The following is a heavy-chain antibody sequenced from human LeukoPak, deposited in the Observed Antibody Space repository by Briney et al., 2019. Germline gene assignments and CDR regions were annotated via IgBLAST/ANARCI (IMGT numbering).Heavy chain of an antibody. V-gene: IGHV2-5*08. CDR2: IYWDDDK. D-gene: IGHD6-19*01. CDR1: GGSISSGGYS. CDR3: AHWVVGSGWFDY. Sequence: TLSLTCAVSGGSISSGGYSWSWIRQPPGKALEWLALIYWDDDKRYSPSLKSRLTITKDTSKNQVVLTMTNMDPVDTATYYCAHWVVGSGWFDYWGQGTLVTVSS. J-gene: IGHJ4*02.